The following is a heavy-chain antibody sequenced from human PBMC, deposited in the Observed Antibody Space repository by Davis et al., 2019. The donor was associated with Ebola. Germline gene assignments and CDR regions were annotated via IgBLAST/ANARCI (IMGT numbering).Heavy chain of an antibody. CDR3: ARELPGPGYSGSPEYFQH. J-gene: IGHJ1*01. D-gene: IGHD1-26*01. V-gene: IGHV3-11*04. Sequence: GESLKISCAASGFTFSDYYMSWIRQAPGKGLEWVSYISSSGSTIYYADSVKGRFTISRDNAKNSLYLQMNSLRAEDTAVYYCARELPGPGYSGSPEYFQHWGQGTLVTVSS. CDR2: ISSSGSTI. CDR1: GFTFSDYY.